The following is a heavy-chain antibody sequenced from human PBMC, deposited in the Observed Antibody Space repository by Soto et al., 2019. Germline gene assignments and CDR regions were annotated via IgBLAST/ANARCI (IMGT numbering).Heavy chain of an antibody. Sequence: KASETLSLTCSVSASPMDNYLWSWIRQTPGGGLEWIGYIHKTGNTHYNPTLKRPVIISIDTSKTQFSLSLSSVTAADTAVYYCARGPFFARYQPFDSWDPGTLVTVSS. CDR1: ASPMDNYL. V-gene: IGHV4-59*01. CDR2: IHKTGNT. CDR3: ARGPFFARYQPFDS. D-gene: IGHD2-2*01. J-gene: IGHJ4*02.